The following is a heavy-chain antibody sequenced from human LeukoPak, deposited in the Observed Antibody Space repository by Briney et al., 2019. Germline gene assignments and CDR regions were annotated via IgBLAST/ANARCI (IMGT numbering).Heavy chain of an antibody. CDR3: ARERNAFDI. CDR1: GFTFSSYN. CDR2: ISSSSGTI. V-gene: IGHV3-48*02. J-gene: IGHJ3*02. Sequence: GGSLRLSCAASGFTFSSYNMNWVRQTPGKGLEWLSYISSSSGTIYYADSVQGRFTISRENAKNLLYLQMNSLRDDDTAVYYCARERNAFDIWGQGTMVTVSS.